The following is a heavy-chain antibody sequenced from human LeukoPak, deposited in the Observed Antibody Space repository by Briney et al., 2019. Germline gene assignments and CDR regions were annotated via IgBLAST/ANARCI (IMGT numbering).Heavy chain of an antibody. J-gene: IGHJ3*02. CDR2: ISYDGSNK. D-gene: IGHD4-17*01. CDR3: AKVSDYGDAFDI. Sequence: SGGSLRLSCAASGFTFSTYGMHWVRQAPGKGLEWVAVISYDGSNKYHADSVKGRFTISRDNSKNTLYLQMNSLRAEGTAVYYCAKVSDYGDAFDIWGQGTMVTVSS. CDR1: GFTFSTYG. V-gene: IGHV3-30*18.